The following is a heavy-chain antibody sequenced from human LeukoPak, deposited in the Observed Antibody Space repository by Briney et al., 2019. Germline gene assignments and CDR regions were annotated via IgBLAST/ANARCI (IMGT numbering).Heavy chain of an antibody. Sequence: PGGSLRLSCAVSGFTFSSYGMHWVRQAPGKGLEWVAFIRYDGSNKYYADSVKGRFTISRDNSKNTLYLQMNSLRSEDTAVYYCAPRLYYHGSGSDAFDIWGQGTMVTVSS. J-gene: IGHJ3*02. V-gene: IGHV3-30*02. D-gene: IGHD3-10*01. CDR3: APRLYYHGSGSDAFDI. CDR1: GFTFSSYG. CDR2: IRYDGSNK.